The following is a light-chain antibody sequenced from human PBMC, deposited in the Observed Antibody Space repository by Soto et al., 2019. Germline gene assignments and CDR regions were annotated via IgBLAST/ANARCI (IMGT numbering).Light chain of an antibody. CDR3: QHYNNWPPCT. V-gene: IGKV1-5*03. CDR1: QTISSW. J-gene: IGKJ5*01. Sequence: DIQMTQSPSTLSGSVGDRVTITCRASQTISSWLAWYQQKPGKAPKLLIYKASTLKSGVPSRFSGSGSGTEFTLTISSLQPDDFATYYCQHYNNWPPCTFGQGTRLEIK. CDR2: KAS.